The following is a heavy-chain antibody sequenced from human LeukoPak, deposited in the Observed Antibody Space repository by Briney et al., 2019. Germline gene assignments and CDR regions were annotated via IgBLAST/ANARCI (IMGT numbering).Heavy chain of an antibody. CDR1: GYTFTSYY. CDR2: INPSGGST. CDR3: ARVIGGELGIPNWFDP. D-gene: IGHD7-27*01. Sequence: ASVKVSCKASGYTFTSYYMHWVRQAPGQGLEWMGIINPSGGSTSYAQKFQGRVTMTTDTSTSTAYMELRSLRSDDTAVYYCARVIGGELGIPNWFDPWGQGTLVTVSS. V-gene: IGHV1-46*01. J-gene: IGHJ5*02.